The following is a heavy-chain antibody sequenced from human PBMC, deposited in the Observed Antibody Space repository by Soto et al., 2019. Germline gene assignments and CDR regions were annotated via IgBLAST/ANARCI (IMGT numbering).Heavy chain of an antibody. CDR3: AGAHQSTVSPYYYYYLDV. Sequence: QLQLQESGPGLVKPSETLSHTCTVSGGSISISTYYWIWIRQPPGKGLEWIGSVYYSGDTNYNPSLRSRVTVSSDTSKNQFSLRLSSVTAADTAVYYCAGAHQSTVSPYYYYYLDVWGKGTTVSVSS. CDR2: VYYSGDT. D-gene: IGHD4-4*01. J-gene: IGHJ6*03. V-gene: IGHV4-39*01. CDR1: GGSISISTYY.